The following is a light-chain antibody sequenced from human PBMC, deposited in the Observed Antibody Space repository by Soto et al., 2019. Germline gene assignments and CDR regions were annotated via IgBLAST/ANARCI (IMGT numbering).Light chain of an antibody. CDR3: QQYGRSPMFT. CDR2: GAS. V-gene: IGKV3-20*01. CDR1: QSVSSNY. J-gene: IGKJ2*01. Sequence: EIVLTQSPGTLSLSPGERATLSCRASQSVSSNYFAWYQQKAGEAPSLLIYGASRGAAGIPDRFSGSGSGTAFSLTINRREPEDFVVYFCQQYGRSPMFTFGRGTKLEIK.